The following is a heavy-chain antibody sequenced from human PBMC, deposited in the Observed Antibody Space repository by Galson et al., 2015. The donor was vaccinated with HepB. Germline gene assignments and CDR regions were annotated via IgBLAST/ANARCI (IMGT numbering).Heavy chain of an antibody. CDR2: ISSSSSYT. D-gene: IGHD4-17*01. Sequence: SLRLSCAASGFTFSDYYMSWIRQAPGKGLEWVSYISSSSSYTNYADSVKGRFTISRDNAKNSLYLQMNSLRAEDTAVYYCARDLDPSGDYVLSYWGQGTLVTVSS. J-gene: IGHJ4*02. CDR3: ARDLDPSGDYVLSY. V-gene: IGHV3-11*06. CDR1: GFTFSDYY.